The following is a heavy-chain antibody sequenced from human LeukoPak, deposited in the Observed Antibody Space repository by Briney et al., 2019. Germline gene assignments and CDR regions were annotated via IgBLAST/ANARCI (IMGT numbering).Heavy chain of an antibody. J-gene: IGHJ4*02. V-gene: IGHV3-33*01. CDR1: GFTLRSYG. D-gene: IGHD6-13*01. CDR2: IWYDGSNK. CDR3: ARAEFGYSSSWRFDY. Sequence: PGGSLRLSCAASGFTLRSYGMHWVRQAPGKGLEWVAVIWYDGSNKYYADSVKGRFTISRDNSKNTLYLQMNSLRAEDTAVYYCARAEFGYSSSWRFDYWGQGTLVTVSS.